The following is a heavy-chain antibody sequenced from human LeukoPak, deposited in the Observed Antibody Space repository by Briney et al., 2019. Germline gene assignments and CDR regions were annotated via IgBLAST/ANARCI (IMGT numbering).Heavy chain of an antibody. D-gene: IGHD3-22*01. Sequence: GGSLRLSCAASGFTFDDYAMSWVRQAPGKGLEWVSAISGSGGSTYYADSVKGRFTISRDNSKNTLYLQMNSLRAEDTAVYYCAKDDSIVVALFDYWGQGTLVTVSS. CDR3: AKDDSIVVALFDY. CDR1: GFTFDDYA. CDR2: ISGSGGST. V-gene: IGHV3-23*01. J-gene: IGHJ4*02.